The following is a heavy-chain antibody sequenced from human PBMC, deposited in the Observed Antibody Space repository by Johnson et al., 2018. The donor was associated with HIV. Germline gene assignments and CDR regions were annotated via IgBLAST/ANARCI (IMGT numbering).Heavy chain of an antibody. Sequence: QLVESGGGVVQPGKSLRLSCAGTGFTFSAYPMHWVRQTPAKGLEWMAIISYDGANADYADSVKGRFTISRDNSNNRLYLQMSGLRTEDTGVYYCARSAAAWVGGMAFDIWGQGTMVTVSS. D-gene: IGHD6-13*01. CDR1: GFTFSAYP. CDR2: ISYDGANA. V-gene: IGHV3-30-3*01. J-gene: IGHJ3*02. CDR3: ARSAAAWVGGMAFDI.